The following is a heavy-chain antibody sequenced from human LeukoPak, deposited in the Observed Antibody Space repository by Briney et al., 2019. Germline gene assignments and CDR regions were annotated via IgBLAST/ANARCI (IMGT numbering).Heavy chain of an antibody. CDR1: GFTVSSNF. CDR2: IYSGGTT. D-gene: IGHD3-9*01. Sequence: GGSLRLSCVASGFTVSSNFMSWVRQAPGKGLEWVSVIYSGGTTYYADSVKGRFTISGDNSKNTLYLQMNSLRTEDTAVYYCASSYLGILTGYSYWGQGTLVTVSS. J-gene: IGHJ4*02. V-gene: IGHV3-66*02. CDR3: ASSYLGILTGYSY.